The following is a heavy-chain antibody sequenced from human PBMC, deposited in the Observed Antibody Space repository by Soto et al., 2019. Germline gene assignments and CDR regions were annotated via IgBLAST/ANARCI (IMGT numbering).Heavy chain of an antibody. CDR2: LWHDGTNR. CDR1: GFTFGSYG. Sequence: PGGSLRLSCAASGFTFGSYGMHWVRQAPGQGLEWVAILWHDGTNRYYADSVKGRFTISRDNSKNTLYLQMNSLRAEDTAVYYCARDGAYYGSGSNDYYYGMDVWGQGTTVTVSS. D-gene: IGHD3-10*01. V-gene: IGHV3-33*01. CDR3: ARDGAYYGSGSNDYYYGMDV. J-gene: IGHJ6*02.